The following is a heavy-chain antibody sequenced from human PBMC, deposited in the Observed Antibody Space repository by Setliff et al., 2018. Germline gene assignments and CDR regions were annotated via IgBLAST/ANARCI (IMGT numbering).Heavy chain of an antibody. J-gene: IGHJ4*02. D-gene: IGHD3-22*01. Sequence: ASVKVSCKASGGTFRTDGFNWVRQAPGQGLEWMGRIIPVFGTAKYVQKFQGRVTISADESARTAYMEMSSLRFEDTAAYYCARDTRDKYDTSGYYLSFDSWGQGTLVTVPQ. V-gene: IGHV1-69*13. CDR3: ARDTRDKYDTSGYYLSFDS. CDR1: GGTFRTDG. CDR2: IIPVFGTA.